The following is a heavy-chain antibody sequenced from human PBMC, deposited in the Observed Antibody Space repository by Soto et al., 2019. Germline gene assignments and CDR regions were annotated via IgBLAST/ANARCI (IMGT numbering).Heavy chain of an antibody. CDR1: GGTFSSYS. J-gene: IGHJ4*02. V-gene: IGHV1-69*13. Sequence: GASVKVSCKASGGTFSSYSISWVRQAPGQGLEWMGGIIPIFGTANYAQKFQGRVTITADESTSTAYMELSSLRSEDTAVYYCARVGVLSYSSGSSYFDYWGQGTLVTVSS. CDR2: IIPIFGTA. CDR3: ARVGVLSYSSGSSYFDY. D-gene: IGHD6-19*01.